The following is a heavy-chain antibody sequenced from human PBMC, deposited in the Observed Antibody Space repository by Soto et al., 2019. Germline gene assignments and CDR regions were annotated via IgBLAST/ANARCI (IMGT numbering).Heavy chain of an antibody. CDR2: LDRSGGGK. CDR1: GFTFSSFA. Sequence: PGGSLRLSCVASGFTFSSFAMTWVRQAPGKGLEGVSNLDRSGGGKYYPGSENGRFTTARNNPKQVLYLQMCRLRVEDTALYYCGERGWFDYVWKGYRPDYWGQGTLVTVSS. J-gene: IGHJ4*02. D-gene: IGHD3-16*01. V-gene: IGHV3-23*01. CDR3: GERGWFDYVWKGYRPDY.